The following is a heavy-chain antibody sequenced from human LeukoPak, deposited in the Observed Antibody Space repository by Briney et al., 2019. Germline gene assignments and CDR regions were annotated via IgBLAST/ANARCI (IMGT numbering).Heavy chain of an antibody. D-gene: IGHD1-20*01. J-gene: IGHJ6*03. CDR3: ARDRGFNWNDPYYYMDV. CDR2: INPNSGGT. V-gene: IGHV1-2*02. CDR1: GGTFSSYV. Sequence: ASVKVSCKASGGTFSSYVISWVRQAPGQGLEWMGWINPNSGGTNYAQKFQGRVTMTRDTSISTAYMELSRLRSDDTAVYYCARDRGFNWNDPYYYMDVWGKGTTVTISS.